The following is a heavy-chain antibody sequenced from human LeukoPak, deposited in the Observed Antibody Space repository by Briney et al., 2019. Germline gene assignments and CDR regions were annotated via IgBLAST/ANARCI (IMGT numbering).Heavy chain of an antibody. CDR2: ITSSSNYI. CDR3: AKYRLSSERDVAVTLEYYFDY. CDR1: GFTFSTYS. D-gene: IGHD3-3*01. Sequence: PGGSLRLSCAASGFTFSTYSTNWVRQAPGKGLEWVSSITSSSNYIYDADSVRGRFTISRDNAKKSLYLQMNSLRAEDTAVYYCAKYRLSSERDVAVTLEYYFDYWGQGTLVTVSS. J-gene: IGHJ4*02. V-gene: IGHV3-21*04.